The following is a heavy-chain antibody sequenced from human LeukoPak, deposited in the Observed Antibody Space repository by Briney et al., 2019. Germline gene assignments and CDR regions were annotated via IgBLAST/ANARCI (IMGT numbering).Heavy chain of an antibody. D-gene: IGHD3-9*01. CDR3: AKVGGLTYYYYYYMDV. CDR2: IRYDGSNK. CDR1: GFTFSSYG. V-gene: IGHV3-30*02. Sequence: GGSLRLSCAASGFTFSSYGMHWVRQAPGKGLERVAFIRYDGSNKYYADSVKGRFTISRDNSKNTLYLQMNSLRAEDTAVYYCAKVGGLTYYYYYYMDVWGKGTTVTISS. J-gene: IGHJ6*03.